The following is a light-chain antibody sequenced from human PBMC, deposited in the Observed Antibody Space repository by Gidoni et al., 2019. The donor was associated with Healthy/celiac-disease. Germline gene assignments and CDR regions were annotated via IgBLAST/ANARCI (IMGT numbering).Light chain of an antibody. Sequence: DIQMNQSPSSLSASVGDRVTITCQASQDISNYLNWYQQKPGKAPKLLIYDASNLETGVPSRFSGSGSGTDFTFTISSLQPEDIATYYCQQYDNRPPITFGQGTRLEIK. CDR3: QQYDNRPPIT. CDR2: DAS. J-gene: IGKJ5*01. CDR1: QDISNY. V-gene: IGKV1-33*01.